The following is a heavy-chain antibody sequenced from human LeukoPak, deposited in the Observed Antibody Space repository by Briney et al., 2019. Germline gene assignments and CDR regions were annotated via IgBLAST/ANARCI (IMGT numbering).Heavy chain of an antibody. CDR1: GFTFSSYA. V-gene: IGHV3-23*01. J-gene: IGHJ6*03. Sequence: GSLRLSCAASGFTFSSYAMTWVRQAPGKGLEWVSAISGSGGSTYYADSVRGRFTITRDNSKNTLYLQMNSLGAEDTAVYYCARGGSRWNNYYMDVWGKGTTVTVSS. D-gene: IGHD6-13*01. CDR2: ISGSGGST. CDR3: ARGGSRWNNYYMDV.